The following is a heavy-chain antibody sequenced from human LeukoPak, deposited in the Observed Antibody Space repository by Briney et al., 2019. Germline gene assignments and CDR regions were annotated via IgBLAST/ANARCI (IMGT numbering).Heavy chain of an antibody. CDR3: AKNIALTGEFDS. CDR1: GYTFTSYD. Sequence: ASVKVSCRASGYTFTSYDVNWFRQATGQGLEWMGWMNPNSGNTGYAQKFQGRVSLTRDTSISTAYLELISQRSEDTAVYYCAKNIALTGEFDSWGQGTLVTVSS. J-gene: IGHJ4*02. CDR2: MNPNSGNT. V-gene: IGHV1-8*01. D-gene: IGHD7-27*01.